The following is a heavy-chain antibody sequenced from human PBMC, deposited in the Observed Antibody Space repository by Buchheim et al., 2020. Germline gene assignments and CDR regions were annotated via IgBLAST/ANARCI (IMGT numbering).Heavy chain of an antibody. V-gene: IGHV3-48*02. D-gene: IGHD3-10*01. Sequence: EVQLVESGGGLVQPGGSLRLSCAASGFTFSSYSMNWVRQAPGKGLEWVSYISSYSSTIYYADSVTGRFNISRDNAKNSLYLQMNSLRDEDTAVYYCARKGLLWFGEVGMDVWGQGTT. J-gene: IGHJ6*02. CDR3: ARKGLLWFGEVGMDV. CDR2: ISSYSSTI. CDR1: GFTFSSYS.